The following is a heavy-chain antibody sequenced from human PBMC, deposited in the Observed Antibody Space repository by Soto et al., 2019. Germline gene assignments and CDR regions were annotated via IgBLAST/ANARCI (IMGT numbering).Heavy chain of an antibody. Sequence: GASVKVSCKASGYTFTSYGISWVRQAPGQGLEWMGWISAYNGNTNYAQKLQGRVTMTTDTSTSTAYMELRSLRSDDTAVYYCARDRDQLLNYYYYYGXDVWGQGTTVTVSS. V-gene: IGHV1-18*01. CDR3: ARDRDQLLNYYYYYGXDV. CDR2: ISAYNGNT. D-gene: IGHD2-2*01. J-gene: IGHJ6*02. CDR1: GYTFTSYG.